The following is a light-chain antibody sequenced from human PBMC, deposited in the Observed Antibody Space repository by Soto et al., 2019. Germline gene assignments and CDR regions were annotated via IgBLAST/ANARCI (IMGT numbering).Light chain of an antibody. CDR3: SSYAGSNIVV. J-gene: IGLJ2*01. CDR1: SSDVGGYNY. V-gene: IGLV2-8*01. CDR2: DVS. Sequence: QSVLTQPPSASGSPGQSVTISCTGSSSDVGGYNYVSWYQQHPGKAPKLMIYDVSKRPSGVPDRFSGSKSGNTASLTVSGLQAEDEADYYRSSYAGSNIVVFGGGTKLTVL.